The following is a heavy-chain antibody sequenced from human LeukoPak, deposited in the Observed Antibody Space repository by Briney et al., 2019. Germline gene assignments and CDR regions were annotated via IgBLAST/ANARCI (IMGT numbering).Heavy chain of an antibody. CDR1: GFTFSDYR. V-gene: IGHV3-33*08. D-gene: IGHD3-16*01. Sequence: GGSLRLSCAASGFTFSDYRMNWVRQAPGKGLEWVAVIWYDGSNKYYADSVKGRFTISRDNSKNTLYLQMNSLRAEDTAVYYCARDLTGRFDYWGQGTLVTVSS. CDR2: IWYDGSNK. CDR3: ARDLTGRFDY. J-gene: IGHJ4*02.